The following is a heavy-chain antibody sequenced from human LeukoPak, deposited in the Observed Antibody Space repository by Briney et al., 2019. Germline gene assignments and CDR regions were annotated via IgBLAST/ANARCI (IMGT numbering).Heavy chain of an antibody. CDR3: AKDFRISYSAHFDY. D-gene: IGHD2-21*01. V-gene: IGHV3-23*01. CDR1: GFTFRSHA. Sequence: GGSLRLSCVGSGFTFRSHAMSWVRQAPEKGLEFVSGIYENGGTTYYADSVKGRFSISRDNSKNTLYLQMDSLRGEDTAVYYCAKDFRISYSAHFDYWGQGALVTVSS. J-gene: IGHJ4*02. CDR2: IYENGGTT.